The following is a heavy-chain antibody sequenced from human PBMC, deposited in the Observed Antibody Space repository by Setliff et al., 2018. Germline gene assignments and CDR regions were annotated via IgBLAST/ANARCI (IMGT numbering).Heavy chain of an antibody. V-gene: IGHV4-61*09. CDR3: ARVTGFFYVDA. CDR1: GGSVGSDFSY. CDR2: IYTSWST. Sequence: PSETLSLTCTVSGGSVGSDFSYWTWIRQPAGKGLEWIGQIYTSWSTNYNPSPKSRVTISLDASKNQFSLRLTSVTAADTAVYYCARVTGFFYVDAWGKGTTVTVSS. J-gene: IGHJ6*03. D-gene: IGHD3-3*01.